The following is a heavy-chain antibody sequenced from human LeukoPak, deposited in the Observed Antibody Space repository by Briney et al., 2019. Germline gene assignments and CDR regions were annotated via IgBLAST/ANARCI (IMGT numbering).Heavy chain of an antibody. J-gene: IGHJ3*02. D-gene: IGHD2-21*02. CDR3: ARDGGNCGGNCWHAFDI. V-gene: IGHV4-31*03. CDR2: IYYSGST. CDR1: GGSISSGGYY. Sequence: SQTLSLTRTVSGGSISSGGYYWSWIRQHPGKGLQWIGNIYYSGSTYYNPFLKSRLTISVDTSKNQFSLKLSSVTAADTAVYYCARDGGNCGGNCWHAFDIWGQGTMVTVSS.